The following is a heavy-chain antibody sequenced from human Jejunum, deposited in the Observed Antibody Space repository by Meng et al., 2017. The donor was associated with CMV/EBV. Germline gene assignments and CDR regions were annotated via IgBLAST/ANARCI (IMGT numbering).Heavy chain of an antibody. Sequence: QVQLMQSGAEVKEHGSSMKVSCKSSGGSVNNYAFNWVRQAPGQGLEWMGGIIAIFKTPNYAQKFQGRLTITADESTGTSYMELTSLTSEDTAVYYCARGFLNGYQPFDYWGQGTLVTVSS. CDR2: IIAIFKTP. D-gene: IGHD5-24*01. J-gene: IGHJ4*02. V-gene: IGHV1-69*01. CDR3: ARGFLNGYQPFDY. CDR1: GGSVNNYA.